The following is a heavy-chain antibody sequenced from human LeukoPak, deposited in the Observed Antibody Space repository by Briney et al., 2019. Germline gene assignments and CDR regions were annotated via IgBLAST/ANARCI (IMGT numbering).Heavy chain of an antibody. CDR3: ARESNSNYYDSSGYYYFGNWFDP. CDR2: IKQDGGEK. CDR1: GFTFSSYA. Sequence: GGSLRLSCAASGFTFSSYAMSWVRQAPGKGLEWVANIKQDGGEKYYVDSVKGRFTISRDNAKNSLYLQMNSLRAEDTAVYYCARESNSNYYDSSGYYYFGNWFDPWGQGTLVTVSS. D-gene: IGHD3-22*01. J-gene: IGHJ5*02. V-gene: IGHV3-7*01.